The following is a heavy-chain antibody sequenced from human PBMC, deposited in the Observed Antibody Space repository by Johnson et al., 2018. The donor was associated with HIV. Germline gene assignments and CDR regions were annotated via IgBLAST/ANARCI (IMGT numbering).Heavy chain of an antibody. CDR1: GFTFSSYG. D-gene: IGHD1-14*01. CDR3: VLLALPRAAYPEALDI. J-gene: IGHJ3*02. V-gene: IGHV3-30*19. Sequence: QVQLVESGGGVVQPGRSLRLSCTASGFTFSSYGIHWVRQAPGKGLEWVALIWYDGSKIHYAESVKGRFTISRDNSKNTLYLQLNSLRTEDTAVYSCVLLALPRAAYPEALDIWGQGTMVTVSS. CDR2: IWYDGSKI.